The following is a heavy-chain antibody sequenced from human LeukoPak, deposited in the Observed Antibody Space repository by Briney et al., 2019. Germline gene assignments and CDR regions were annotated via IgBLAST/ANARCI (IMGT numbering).Heavy chain of an antibody. CDR3: ARSTSSSWYADTPPFGH. CDR2: IYPGDSDT. V-gene: IGHV5-51*01. Sequence: GESLKIYWKGSGYSFTSYWIAWVRQMPGKGLEWMGIIYPGDSDTRYSPSFQGQVTISADRSISTAYLQWSSLKASDTAMYYCARSTSSSWYADTPPFGHWAQGTPVTVSS. D-gene: IGHD6-13*01. CDR1: GYSFTSYW. J-gene: IGHJ4*02.